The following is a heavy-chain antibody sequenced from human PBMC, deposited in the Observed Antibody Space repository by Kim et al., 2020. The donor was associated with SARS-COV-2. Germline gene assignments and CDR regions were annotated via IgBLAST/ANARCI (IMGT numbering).Heavy chain of an antibody. CDR2: VSSSGSTT. V-gene: IGHV3-23*05. D-gene: IGHD5-12*01. Sequence: GGSLRLSCVVSGFTFSHYAMTWVRQAPGKGLEWVSAVSSSGSTTCYSDSVKGRFVISRDNSKNTLYLQMNSLRAEDTGVYFCAKTEMDVQYYYTMEVWGQGTTVTVS. CDR3: AKTEMDVQYYYTMEV. J-gene: IGHJ6*02. CDR1: GFTFSHYA.